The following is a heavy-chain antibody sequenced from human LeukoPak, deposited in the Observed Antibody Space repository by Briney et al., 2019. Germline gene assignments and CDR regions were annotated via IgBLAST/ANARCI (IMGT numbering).Heavy chain of an antibody. CDR1: GFTFTSFA. J-gene: IGHJ5*02. V-gene: IGHV1-58*02. CDR3: AADVIPGPKGFDP. D-gene: IGHD2-21*01. Sequence: SVKVSCKASGFTFTSFAIQWVRQARGQRLEWIGWIVVGRGNTKYAQKFQGRVTITRDMSTSTAYMELNTEDSAVYYCAADVIPGPKGFDPWGQGTLVTVSS. CDR2: IVVGRGNT.